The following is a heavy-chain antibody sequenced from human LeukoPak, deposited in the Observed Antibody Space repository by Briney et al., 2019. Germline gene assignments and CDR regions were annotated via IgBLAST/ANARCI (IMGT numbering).Heavy chain of an antibody. Sequence: SETLSLTCTVSGGSISSYYWSWIRQPPGKGLEWIGYIYYSGSTNYNPSLKSRVTISVDTSKNQFSLKLSSVTAADTAVYYCARGGFAYYYDSRGYYYFDYWGQGTLVTVSS. J-gene: IGHJ4*02. CDR2: IYYSGST. D-gene: IGHD3-22*01. V-gene: IGHV4-59*01. CDR1: GGSISSYY. CDR3: ARGGFAYYYDSRGYYYFDY.